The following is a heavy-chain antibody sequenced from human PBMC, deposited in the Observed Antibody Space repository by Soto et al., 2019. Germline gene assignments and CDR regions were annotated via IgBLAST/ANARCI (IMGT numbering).Heavy chain of an antibody. J-gene: IGHJ6*02. CDR1: GYTFTRYG. CDR3: AMVDVYVTPSPQDV. D-gene: IGHD3-16*01. Sequence: QVQLVQSGAEVKNPGASVKVSCKASGYTFTRYGIGWARQAPGQGLEWMGWINTYNGNTNYAQNVQGRVTLTTDTSTSTVYMELRSLRSNDTAIYYCAMVDVYVTPSPQDVWGQGTTFIVSS. V-gene: IGHV1-18*01. CDR2: INTYNGNT.